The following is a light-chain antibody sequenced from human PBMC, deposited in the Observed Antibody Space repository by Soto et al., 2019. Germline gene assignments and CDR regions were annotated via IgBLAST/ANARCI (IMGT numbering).Light chain of an antibody. CDR2: GAS. V-gene: IGKV3-15*01. Sequence: EEGVSKWPATPPVSIGERATLSCRASQSVSSNLAWYQQKPGQAPRLLIYGASTRATGIPARFSGSESGTDFTLTISSLRPEDCAIYSCQQANSFPITFGQGTRLEIK. CDR1: QSVSSN. J-gene: IGKJ5*01. CDR3: QQANSFPIT.